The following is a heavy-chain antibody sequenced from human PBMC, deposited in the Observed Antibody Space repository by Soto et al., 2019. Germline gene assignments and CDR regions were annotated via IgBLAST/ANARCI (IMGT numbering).Heavy chain of an antibody. CDR2: IIPIFGTA. CDR3: ARANILTGYYSYYYYYGMDV. Sequence: ASVKVSCKASGGTFSSYAISWVRQAPGQGLEWMGGIIPIFGTANYAQKFQGRVTITADESTSTAYMELSSLRSEDTAVYYCARANILTGYYSYYYYYGMDVWGQGTTVTVSS. CDR1: GGTFSSYA. D-gene: IGHD3-9*01. V-gene: IGHV1-69*13. J-gene: IGHJ6*02.